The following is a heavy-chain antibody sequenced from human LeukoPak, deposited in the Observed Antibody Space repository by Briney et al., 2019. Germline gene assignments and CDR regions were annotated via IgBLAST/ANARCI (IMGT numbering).Heavy chain of an antibody. CDR1: GYTFTGYY. CDR2: IIPIFGTA. D-gene: IGHD2-2*01. V-gene: IGHV1-69*06. Sequence: ASVKVSCKASGYTFTGYYMHWVRQAPGQGLEWMGGIIPIFGTANYAQKFQGRVTITADKSTSTAYMELSSLRSEDTAVYYCARDREGYCSSTSCYPSNWFDPWGQGTLVTVSS. J-gene: IGHJ5*02. CDR3: ARDREGYCSSTSCYPSNWFDP.